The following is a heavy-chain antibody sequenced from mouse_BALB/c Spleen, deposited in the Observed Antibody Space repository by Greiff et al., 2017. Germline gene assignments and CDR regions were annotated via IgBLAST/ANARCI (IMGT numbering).Heavy chain of an antibody. Sequence: EVQGVESGGGLVKPGGSLKLSCAASGFTFSSYTMSWVRQTPEKRLEWVATISSGGSYTYYPDSVKGRFTISRDNAKNTLYLQMSSLKSEDTAMYYCTREVITTDYWYFDVWGAGTTVTVSS. CDR2: ISSGGSYT. CDR3: TREVITTDYWYFDV. D-gene: IGHD1-2*01. CDR1: GFTFSSYT. J-gene: IGHJ1*01. V-gene: IGHV5-6-4*01.